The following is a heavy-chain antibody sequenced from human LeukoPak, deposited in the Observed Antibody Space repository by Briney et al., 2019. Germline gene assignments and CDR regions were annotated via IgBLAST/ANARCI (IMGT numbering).Heavy chain of an antibody. CDR3: ARSITMVRALDY. CDR1: GGSISNNNYY. CDR2: MLYSGDT. D-gene: IGHD3-10*01. V-gene: IGHV4-39*07. J-gene: IGHJ4*02. Sequence: PSETLSLTCTVSGGSISNNNYYWAWIRQSPGRGLEWIGSMLYSGDTYYNPSLRSRVTKSVDTSKNQFSLRLSSVTAADTAVYYCARSITMVRALDYWGQGTLVTVSS.